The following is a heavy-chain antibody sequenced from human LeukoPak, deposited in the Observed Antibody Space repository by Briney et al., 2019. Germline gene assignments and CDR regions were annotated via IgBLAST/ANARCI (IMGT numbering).Heavy chain of an antibody. CDR3: ARHRDDSSAFGM. V-gene: IGHV5-51*01. Sequence: SPKISSYGSGYSFTGYWYCWGLQKPGKGLEYMMVIYTRNCDTNYSPSLQGQVTISADTSISTAYLQRTTLKASDTAMYFCARHRDDSSAFGMWGRGTRVSVSS. CDR2: IYTRNCDT. CDR1: GYSFTGYW. D-gene: IGHD4-11*01. J-gene: IGHJ3*02.